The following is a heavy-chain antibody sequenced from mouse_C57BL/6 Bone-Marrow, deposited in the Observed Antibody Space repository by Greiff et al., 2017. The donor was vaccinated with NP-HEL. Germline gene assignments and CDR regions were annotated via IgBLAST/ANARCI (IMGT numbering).Heavy chain of an antibody. V-gene: IGHV1-42*01. Sequence: EVMLVESGPELVKPGASVKISCKASGYSFTGYYMNWVKQSPEKSLEWIGEINPSTGGTTYNQKFKAKATLTVDKSSSTAYMQLKSLTSEDSAVYYCARLGPFDYWGQGTTLTVSS. D-gene: IGHD4-1*01. CDR3: ARLGPFDY. J-gene: IGHJ2*01. CDR1: GYSFTGYY. CDR2: INPSTGGT.